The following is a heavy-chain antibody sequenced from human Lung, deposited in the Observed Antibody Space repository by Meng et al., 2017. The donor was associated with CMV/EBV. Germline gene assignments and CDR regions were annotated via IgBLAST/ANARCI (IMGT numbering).Heavy chain of an antibody. D-gene: IGHD6-19*01. Sequence: GESXKISCAASGFIFSSYGMHWVRQAPGKGLEWVAFIRYDGSNKYYADSVKGRFTISRDNSKNTLYLQMNSLRAEDTAVYYCAKDGWGKATSRIDYWGEETXVTVSS. V-gene: IGHV3-30*02. CDR1: GFIFSSYG. CDR2: IRYDGSNK. J-gene: IGHJ4*02. CDR3: AKDGWGKATSRIDY.